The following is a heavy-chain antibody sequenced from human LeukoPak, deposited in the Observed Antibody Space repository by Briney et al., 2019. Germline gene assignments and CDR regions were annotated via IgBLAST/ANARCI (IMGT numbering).Heavy chain of an antibody. D-gene: IGHD2-15*01. CDR1: GFTFSSYG. J-gene: IGHJ4*02. CDR3: AKGLDWYCSGGSCYNIDY. V-gene: IGHV3-30*02. CDR2: IRYDGSNK. Sequence: GGSLRLSCAASGFTFSSYGMHWVRQAPGKGLEGVAVIRYDGSNKYYADSVKGRFTISRDNSKNTLYLQMNSLRAEDTAVYYCAKGLDWYCSGGSCYNIDYWGQGTLVTVSS.